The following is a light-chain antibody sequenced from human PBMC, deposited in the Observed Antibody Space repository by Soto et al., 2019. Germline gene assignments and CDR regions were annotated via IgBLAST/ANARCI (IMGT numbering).Light chain of an antibody. Sequence: EIVLTQSPATLSLSPGERATLSCRASQSVSIYLAWYQQKVGQAPRLLIYEASNRATGIPARFSGSGSGTDFTLTISSLEPEDFAVYYCQHRSNWPLTFSGGTKVEIK. V-gene: IGKV3-11*01. CDR1: QSVSIY. CDR2: EAS. J-gene: IGKJ4*01. CDR3: QHRSNWPLT.